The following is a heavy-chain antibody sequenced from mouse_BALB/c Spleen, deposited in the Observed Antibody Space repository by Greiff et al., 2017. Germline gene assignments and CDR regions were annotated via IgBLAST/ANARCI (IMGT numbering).Heavy chain of an antibody. V-gene: IGHV3-5*02. D-gene: IGHD1-2*01. CDR3: AREYYGLFDY. CDR1: GISITTGNYR. Sequence: EVKLQESGPGLVKPSQTVSLTCTVTGISITTGNYRWSWIRQFPGNKLEWIGYIYYSGTITYNPSLTSRTTITRDTSKNQFFLEMNSLTAEDTATYYCAREYYGLFDYWGQGTTLTVSS. CDR2: IYYSGTI. J-gene: IGHJ2*01.